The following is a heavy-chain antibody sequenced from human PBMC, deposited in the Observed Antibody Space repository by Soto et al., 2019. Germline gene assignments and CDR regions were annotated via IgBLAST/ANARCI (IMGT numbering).Heavy chain of an antibody. J-gene: IGHJ4*02. D-gene: IGHD2-2*01. Sequence: PGGSLRLSCAASGFTFSSYGMHWVRQAPGKGLEWVAVISYDGSNKYYADSVKGRFTISRDNSKNTLYLQMNSLRAEDTALYYCAKSTLPAHDIVVVPATSEYYFDYWGQGTLVTVSS. V-gene: IGHV3-30*18. CDR1: GFTFSSYG. CDR2: ISYDGSNK. CDR3: AKSTLPAHDIVVVPATSEYYFDY.